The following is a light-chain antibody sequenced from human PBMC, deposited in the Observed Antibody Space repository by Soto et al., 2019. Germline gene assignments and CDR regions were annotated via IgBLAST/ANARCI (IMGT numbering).Light chain of an antibody. Sequence: LTQNTATLSLSQGERATLTCRASQSISSYLAWYQQKPGQAPRLLIYDATKRAIGIPARFSGSGSGTDITLTFSILESEDFAVYYCQQSRIWRWTFGRGTMVDIK. CDR1: QSISSY. V-gene: IGKV3-11*01. J-gene: IGKJ1*01. CDR2: DAT. CDR3: QQSRIWRWT.